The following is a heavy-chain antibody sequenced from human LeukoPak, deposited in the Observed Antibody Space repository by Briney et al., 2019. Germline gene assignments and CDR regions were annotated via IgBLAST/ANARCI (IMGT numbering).Heavy chain of an antibody. CDR3: ARGGYSGYDFGGVGLDP. J-gene: IGHJ5*02. CDR1: GYTFTNYD. Sequence: ASVKVSCKASGYTFTNYDINWVRQAPGEGPEWMGWMNSNSGNTGYAQKFQGRVAMTRNTAISTAYMELSSLKPEDTAVYYCARGGYSGYDFGGVGLDPWGQGTLVTVFS. CDR2: MNSNSGNT. D-gene: IGHD5-12*01. V-gene: IGHV1-8*01.